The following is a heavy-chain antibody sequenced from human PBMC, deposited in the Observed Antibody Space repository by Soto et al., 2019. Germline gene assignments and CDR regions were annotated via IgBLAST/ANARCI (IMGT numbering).Heavy chain of an antibody. CDR2: INHSGTT. Sequence: PSETLSLICAVYSGSFSGYFWSWIRQPPGKGLEWIGEINHSGTTHYNPSLKSRVTISLDTSKNQFSLKLSPVTAADTAVYYCARKIGPYSYGPRSAGMDVWGQGTTVTVSS. J-gene: IGHJ6*02. D-gene: IGHD5-18*01. V-gene: IGHV4-34*01. CDR1: SGSFSGYF. CDR3: ARKIGPYSYGPRSAGMDV.